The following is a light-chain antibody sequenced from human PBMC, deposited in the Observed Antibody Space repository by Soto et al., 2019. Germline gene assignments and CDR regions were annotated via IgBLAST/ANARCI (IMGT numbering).Light chain of an antibody. J-gene: IGLJ1*01. CDR1: SSDVGGYNY. CDR2: EVS. Sequence: QSALTQPPSASGSPGQSVTISCTGTSSDVGGYNYVSWYQQHPGKAPKLMIYEVSKRPSGVPDRFSGSKSGNTASLTVSGLQAEDDADYYCSSYAGSTGVFGTGTKLTVL. V-gene: IGLV2-8*01. CDR3: SSYAGSTGV.